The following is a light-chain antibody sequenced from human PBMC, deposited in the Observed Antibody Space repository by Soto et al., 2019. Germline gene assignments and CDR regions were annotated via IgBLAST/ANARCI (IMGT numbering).Light chain of an antibody. CDR1: QTISSW. Sequence: DIQMTQSPSTLPASVGDRVTITCRASQTISSWLVWYQQKPGKAPKLLIYKASTLKSGVPSRFSGSGSGTEFTLTISSLQPDDFATYYCQHYNSYSEAFGQGTKVDI. CDR3: QHYNSYSEA. J-gene: IGKJ1*01. V-gene: IGKV1-5*03. CDR2: KAS.